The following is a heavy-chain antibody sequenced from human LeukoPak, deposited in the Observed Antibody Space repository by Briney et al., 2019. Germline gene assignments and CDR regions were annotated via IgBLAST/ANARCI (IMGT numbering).Heavy chain of an antibody. J-gene: IGHJ4*02. CDR2: ISSSSSYI. Sequence: GGSLRLSCAASGFTFSSYSMKWVRQAPGKGLEWVSSISSSSSYIYYADSVKGRFTISRDNAKNSLYLQMNSLRAEDTAGYYCARAYYDSTGMPDYWGQGTLVTVSS. CDR1: GFTFSSYS. V-gene: IGHV3-21*01. D-gene: IGHD3-22*01. CDR3: ARAYYDSTGMPDY.